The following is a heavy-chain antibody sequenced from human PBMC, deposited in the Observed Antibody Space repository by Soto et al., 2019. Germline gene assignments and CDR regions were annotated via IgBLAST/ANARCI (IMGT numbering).Heavy chain of an antibody. CDR3: ARVHRYPPGAYYYDMDV. CDR2: ISSSSSYT. CDR1: GFTFSDYY. Sequence: GGSLRLSCAASGFTFSDYYMSWIRQAPGKGLAWVSYISSSSSYTNYADSVKGRFTISRDNAKNSLYLQMNSLRAEDTAVYYCARVHRYPPGAYYYDMDVWGQGTTVTVSS. J-gene: IGHJ6*02. V-gene: IGHV3-11*06. D-gene: IGHD3-16*02.